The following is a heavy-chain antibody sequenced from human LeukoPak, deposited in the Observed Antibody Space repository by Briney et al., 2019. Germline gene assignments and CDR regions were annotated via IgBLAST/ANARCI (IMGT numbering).Heavy chain of an antibody. CDR3: ARDSDSSGWSWVY. CDR1: GYRFTSDMYA. D-gene: IGHD6-19*01. CDR2: INAGTGKT. Sequence: ASVKDSCKASGYRFTSDMYAIHWMRQAPGHRLEWLGYINAGTGKTMYSQKFQGRVTITGDTYASTVSMELSSLTSEDTATYYCARDSDSSGWSWVYWGQGTLLIVSS. V-gene: IGHV1-3*01. J-gene: IGHJ4*02.